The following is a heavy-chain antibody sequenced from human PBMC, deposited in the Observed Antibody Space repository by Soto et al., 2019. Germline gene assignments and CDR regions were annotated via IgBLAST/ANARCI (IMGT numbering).Heavy chain of an antibody. CDR2: INHSGST. CDR1: GGSFSGYY. J-gene: IGHJ4*02. V-gene: IGHV4-34*01. D-gene: IGHD3-9*01. Sequence: QVQLQQWGAGLLKPSETLSLTCAVYGGSFSGYYWSWIRQPPGKGLEWIGEINHSGSTNYNPSLKSRVTISVDTSKNQFYLKLSSVTAADTAVYYCARGVRYFDWLFSYFDYWGQGTLVTVSS. CDR3: ARGVRYFDWLFSYFDY.